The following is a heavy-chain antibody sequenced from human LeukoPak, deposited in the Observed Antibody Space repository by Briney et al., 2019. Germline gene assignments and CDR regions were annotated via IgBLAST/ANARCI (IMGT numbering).Heavy chain of an antibody. D-gene: IGHD6-13*01. CDR2: ILHSGST. V-gene: IGHV4-39*01. Sequence: ETLSLTCTVSGGSISSSSYYWGWLRPPPGKGLEWIGSILHSGSTYYNPPLKSRVTISVDTSKNQFSLKLSSVTAADTAVYYCARQLSSSWYFFDYWGQGTLVSVSS. J-gene: IGHJ4*02. CDR3: ARQLSSSWYFFDY. CDR1: GGSISSSSYY.